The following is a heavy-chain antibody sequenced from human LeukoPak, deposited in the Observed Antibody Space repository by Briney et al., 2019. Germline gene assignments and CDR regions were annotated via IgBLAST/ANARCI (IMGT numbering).Heavy chain of an antibody. V-gene: IGHV4-30-2*01. J-gene: IGHJ4*02. CDR3: AGPPQSDY. CDR1: GGSISGGGYS. Sequence: SQTLSLTCAVSGGSISGGGYSWSWIRQPPGKGLEWIGYIYHSGSTYYNPSLKSRVTISVDRSKNQFSLKLSSVTAADTAVYYCAGPPQSDYWSQGTLVTVSS. CDR2: IYHSGST.